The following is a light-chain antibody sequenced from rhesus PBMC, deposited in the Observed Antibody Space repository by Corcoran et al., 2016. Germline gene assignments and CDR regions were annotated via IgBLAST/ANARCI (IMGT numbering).Light chain of an antibody. CDR1: QSISSW. CDR3: LQDYTTPYS. J-gene: IGKJ2*01. Sequence: DIQMTQSPSSLSASVGDTVTITCRASQSISSWLDWFQEKPGKAPKLLSYKASSFQGGGPPRFSGSGSGTDYTLTIGSLQPEDVATYYCLQDYTTPYSFGQGTKVEIK. CDR2: KAS. V-gene: IGKV1-22*01.